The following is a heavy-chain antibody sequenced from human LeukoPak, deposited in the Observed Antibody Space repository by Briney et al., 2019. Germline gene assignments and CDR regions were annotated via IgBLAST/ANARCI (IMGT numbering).Heavy chain of an antibody. CDR2: IYTSGSI. D-gene: IGHD6-13*01. CDR1: GGSLSSGSYY. J-gene: IGHJ4*02. CDR3: ARMGYSSSWRVDY. V-gene: IGHV4-61*02. Sequence: SETLSLTCIVSGGSLSSGSYYWNWIRQPAGKTLEWIGRIYTSGSINYNPSLKSRVTISIDMSKNQFSLKLSSVTAADTAVYYCARMGYSSSWRVDYWGQGTLVTVSS.